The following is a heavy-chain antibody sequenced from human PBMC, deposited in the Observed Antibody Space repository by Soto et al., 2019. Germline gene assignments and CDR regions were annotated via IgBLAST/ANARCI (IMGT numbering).Heavy chain of an antibody. D-gene: IGHD5-12*01. J-gene: IGHJ4*02. CDR1: GGSISSGGYS. CDR2: IYHSGST. CDR3: AAGGGLPRYF. Sequence: QLQLQESGSGLVKPSQTLSLTCAVSGGSISSGGYSWSWIRQPPGKGLEWIGYIYHSGSTYYNPSLKSRVTISVDRAKNPFSLKLSSGTGADTAVYYCAAGGGLPRYFWGQGTLVTVSS. V-gene: IGHV4-30-2*01.